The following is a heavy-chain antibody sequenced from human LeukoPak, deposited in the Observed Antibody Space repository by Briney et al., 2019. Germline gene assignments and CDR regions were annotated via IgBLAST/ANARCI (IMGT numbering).Heavy chain of an antibody. CDR2: IYYSGST. J-gene: IGHJ4*02. Sequence: PSETLSLTCTVSGGSISSSSYYWGWIRQPPGKGLEWIGSIYYSGSTYYNPSLKSRVTISVDTSKNQFSLKLSSVTAADTAVYFCARDTITRGLDYWGQGTLVTVSS. CDR1: GGSISSSSYY. D-gene: IGHD3-10*01. V-gene: IGHV4-39*07. CDR3: ARDTITRGLDY.